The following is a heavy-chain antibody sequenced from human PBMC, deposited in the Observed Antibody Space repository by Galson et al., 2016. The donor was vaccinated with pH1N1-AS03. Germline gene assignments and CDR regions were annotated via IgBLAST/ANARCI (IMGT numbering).Heavy chain of an antibody. Sequence: SLRLSCAASGFTLRTYDMHWVRQAPVKGLEWVGINRYYGSSEYYGDSMKGRIRISRDNSQNTISLQMNSLRVEDTAVYYCVRGSGYYFDSWGQGTLVIVSS. D-gene: IGHD3-3*01. J-gene: IGHJ4*02. CDR2: NRYYGSSE. CDR3: VRGSGYYFDS. V-gene: IGHV3-33*01. CDR1: GFTLRTYD.